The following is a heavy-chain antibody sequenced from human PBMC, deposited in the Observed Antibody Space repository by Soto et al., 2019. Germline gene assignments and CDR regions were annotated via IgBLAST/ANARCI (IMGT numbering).Heavy chain of an antibody. V-gene: IGHV4-59*01. Sequence: SETLSLTCTVSGGSISSYYWSWIRQPPGKGLEWIGYIYYSGSTNYNPSLKSRVTISVDTSKNQFSLKLSSVTAADTAVYYCARDSSLSDAFEIWGQGTMVTVSS. J-gene: IGHJ3*02. CDR1: GGSISSYY. D-gene: IGHD2-15*01. CDR3: ARDSSLSDAFEI. CDR2: IYYSGST.